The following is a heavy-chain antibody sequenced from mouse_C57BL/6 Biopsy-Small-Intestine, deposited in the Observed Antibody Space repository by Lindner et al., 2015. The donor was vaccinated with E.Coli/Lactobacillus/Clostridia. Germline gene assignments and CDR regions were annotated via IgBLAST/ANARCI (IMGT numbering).Heavy chain of an antibody. J-gene: IGHJ2*01. CDR2: ISGSSSTI. CDR3: ARNYYGSGYDY. CDR1: GFIFGDHG. Sequence: VQLQESGGGLVKPGGSLKLSCTASGFIFGDHGMHWVRQAPEKGLEWVAYISGSSSTIFYADVLKGRFTISRDNAKNTLFLQMTSLRSEDTAIYYCARNYYGSGYDYWGLGTTLTVSS. V-gene: IGHV5-17*01. D-gene: IGHD1-1*01.